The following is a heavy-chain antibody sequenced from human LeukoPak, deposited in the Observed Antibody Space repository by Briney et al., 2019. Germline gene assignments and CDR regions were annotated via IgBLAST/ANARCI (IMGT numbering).Heavy chain of an antibody. Sequence: PGGSLRLSCATSGFTFTKHWMSWVRQAPGKGLEWEANINQGGSETNYVDSVKGRFTISRDNAKNSVYLQMNSLRVDDTAVYYCGQDYWGQGTLVAVSP. CDR2: INQGGSET. V-gene: IGHV3-7*01. CDR1: GFTFTKHW. J-gene: IGHJ4*02. CDR3: GQDY.